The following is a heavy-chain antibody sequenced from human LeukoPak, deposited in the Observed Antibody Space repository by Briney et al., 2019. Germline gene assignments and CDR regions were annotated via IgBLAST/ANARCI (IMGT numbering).Heavy chain of an antibody. Sequence: PSETLSLTCTVSGGSISSFYWSWIRQPPGKGLEGIGYMYYGGSPNYNPSLKSRVITSLDTSKKQFSLKLNSVTTADTAVYYCVTGRYRYGWYDHWGQGILVIVSS. CDR1: GGSISSFY. J-gene: IGHJ5*02. CDR2: MYYGGSP. V-gene: IGHV4-59*13. CDR3: VTGRYRYGWYDH. D-gene: IGHD3-16*02.